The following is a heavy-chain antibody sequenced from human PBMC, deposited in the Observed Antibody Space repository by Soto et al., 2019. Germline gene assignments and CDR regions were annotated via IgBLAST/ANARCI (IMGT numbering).Heavy chain of an antibody. CDR1: GFSFSRYA. Sequence: GGSLRLSCTASGFSFSRYAMGWVRQAPGKGLEWVSVISSVGGNIHYVESVRGRFTISRDNSKNTLYLQMNSLRVEDTAVYNCATQDFRGTSGTTWGQGTQVTVSS. J-gene: IGHJ4*02. D-gene: IGHD1-1*01. CDR2: ISSVGGNI. CDR3: ATQDFRGTSGTT. V-gene: IGHV3-23*01.